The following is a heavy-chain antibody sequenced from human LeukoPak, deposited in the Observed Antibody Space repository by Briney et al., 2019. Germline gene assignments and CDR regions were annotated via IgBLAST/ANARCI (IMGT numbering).Heavy chain of an antibody. Sequence: GGSLRLSCAASGFTFSDYYMSWIRQAPGKGLEWVSYISSSGSTIYYADSVKGRFTISSDNAKNSLYLQMNSLRAEDTAVYYCARTHDFWSGYLEDYWGQGTLVTVSS. V-gene: IGHV3-11*04. CDR2: ISSSGSTI. J-gene: IGHJ4*02. CDR3: ARTHDFWSGYLEDY. CDR1: GFTFSDYY. D-gene: IGHD3-3*01.